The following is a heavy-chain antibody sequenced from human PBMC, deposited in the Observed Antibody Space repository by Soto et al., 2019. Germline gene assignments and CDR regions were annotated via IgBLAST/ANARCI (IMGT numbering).Heavy chain of an antibody. V-gene: IGHV5-10-1*01. J-gene: IGHJ4*01. CDR1: VYTFTNYW. CDR2: IDPSDSYT. Sequence: GESLKISCGVSVYTFTNYWITWVRQMPGKGLEWMGRIDPSDSYTNYSPSFQGHVTFSSDKSIGTAYLQWSSLKASDTAIYYCGRRADARYDSSDYVDYWGQGTLVTVS. D-gene: IGHD3-22*01. CDR3: GRRADARYDSSDYVDY.